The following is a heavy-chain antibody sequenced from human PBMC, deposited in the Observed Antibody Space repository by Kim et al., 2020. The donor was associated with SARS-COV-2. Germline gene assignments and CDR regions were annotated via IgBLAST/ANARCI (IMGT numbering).Heavy chain of an antibody. CDR2: IWYDGSNK. V-gene: IGHV3-33*01. CDR3: ARMGDIVVVVAEPWCMDV. Sequence: GGSLRLSCAASGFTFSSYGMHWVRQAPGKGLEWVAVIWYDGSNKYYADSVKGRFTISRDNSKNTLYLQMNSLRAEDTAVYYCARMGDIVVVVAEPWCMDVWGQGTTVTVSS. D-gene: IGHD2-15*01. J-gene: IGHJ6*02. CDR1: GFTFSSYG.